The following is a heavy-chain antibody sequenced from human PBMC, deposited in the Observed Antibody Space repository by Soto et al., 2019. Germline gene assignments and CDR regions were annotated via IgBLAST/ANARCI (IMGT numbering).Heavy chain of an antibody. CDR3: ARENSRISPRLFQH. CDR2: ISPAGTNQ. CDR1: GVIFSDYA. J-gene: IGHJ1*01. Sequence: GSLRLSCVASGVIFSDYAMHWARQAPGKGLEWVALISPAGTNQYYADSAKGRFTISRDNSKNTLYLQMNSLRPEDTGLYYCARENSRISPRLFQHWGHGILVSVSS. D-gene: IGHD6-6*01. V-gene: IGHV3-30-3*01.